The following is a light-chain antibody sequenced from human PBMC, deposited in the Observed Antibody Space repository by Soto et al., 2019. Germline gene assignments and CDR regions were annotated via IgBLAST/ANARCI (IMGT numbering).Light chain of an antibody. CDR1: QSLSSRY. V-gene: IGKV3-20*01. CDR2: GAS. J-gene: IGKJ3*01. CDR3: QHFGSTPGT. Sequence: TQSPSTLSASVGDRVTITCRASQSLSSRYLAWYQQKPGQAPRLLIYGASNTATGIPDRFSGSGSGTDFTLTISRLEPEDFAVYYCQHFGSTPGTFGPGTKVDFK.